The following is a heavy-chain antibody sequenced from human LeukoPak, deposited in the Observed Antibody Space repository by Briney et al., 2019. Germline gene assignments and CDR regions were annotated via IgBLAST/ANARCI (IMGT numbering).Heavy chain of an antibody. J-gene: IGHJ4*02. CDR2: TRNKANSYTT. V-gene: IGHV3-72*01. CDR1: GFTFSDHY. CDR3: TRDQTPYY. Sequence: GGSLRLSCAASGFTFSDHYMDWARQAPGKGLEWVGRTRNKANSYTTEYAASVKGRFTISRDDSKSIAYLQMNSLKTEDTAVYYCTRDQTPYYWGQGTLVTVSS.